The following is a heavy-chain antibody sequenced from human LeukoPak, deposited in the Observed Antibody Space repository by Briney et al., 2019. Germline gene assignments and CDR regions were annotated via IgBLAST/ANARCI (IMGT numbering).Heavy chain of an antibody. J-gene: IGHJ5*02. CDR2: MNPNSGNT. CDR1: GYTFTSYD. Sequence: GASVTVSCKASGYTFTSYDINWVRQATGQGLEWMGWMNPNSGNTGYAQKFQGRVTMTRNTSISTAYMELSSLRSEDTAVYYCARAGYDFWSGYYHNWFDPWGQGTLVTVSS. D-gene: IGHD3-3*01. V-gene: IGHV1-8*01. CDR3: ARAGYDFWSGYYHNWFDP.